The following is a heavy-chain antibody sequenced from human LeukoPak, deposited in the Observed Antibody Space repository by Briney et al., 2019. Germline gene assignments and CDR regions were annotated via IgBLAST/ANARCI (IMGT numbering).Heavy chain of an antibody. CDR3: ASVPKLSSSGSSY. J-gene: IGHJ4*02. V-gene: IGHV3-23*01. Sequence: PGGSLRLSCAASGFTLSSYAMSWVRQAPGKGPERVSAISGSGDSTYCADSVKGRFTISRDNAKNSLYLQMNSLRAEDTAVYYCASVPKLSSSGSSYWGQGTLVTVSS. CDR2: ISGSGDST. D-gene: IGHD6-19*01. CDR1: GFTLSSYA.